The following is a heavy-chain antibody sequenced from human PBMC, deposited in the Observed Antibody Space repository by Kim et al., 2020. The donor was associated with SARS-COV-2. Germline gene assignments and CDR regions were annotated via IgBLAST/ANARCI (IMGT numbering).Heavy chain of an antibody. CDR1: GFTFSNAW. J-gene: IGHJ4*02. CDR3: TTDQYYYDSSGYYHY. Sequence: GGSLRLSCAASGFTFSNAWMSWVRQAPGKGLEWVGRIKSKTDGGTTDYAAPVKGRFTISRDDSKNTLYLQMNSLKTEDTAVYYCTTDQYYYDSSGYYHYWGQGTLVTVSS. V-gene: IGHV3-15*01. CDR2: IKSKTDGGTT. D-gene: IGHD3-22*01.